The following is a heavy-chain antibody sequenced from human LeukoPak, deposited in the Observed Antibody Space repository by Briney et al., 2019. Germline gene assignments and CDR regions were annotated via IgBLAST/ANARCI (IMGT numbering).Heavy chain of an antibody. CDR3: AKETGRYYYDSSGYNY. CDR1: GFTFSSYG. D-gene: IGHD3-22*01. V-gene: IGHV3-23*01. J-gene: IGHJ4*02. Sequence: GGTLRLSCAASGFTFSSYGMSWVRQAPGKGLEWVSAISGSGGSTYYADSVKGRFTISRDNSKNTLYLQMNSLRAEDTAVYYCAKETGRYYYDSSGYNYWGQGTLVTVSS. CDR2: ISGSGGST.